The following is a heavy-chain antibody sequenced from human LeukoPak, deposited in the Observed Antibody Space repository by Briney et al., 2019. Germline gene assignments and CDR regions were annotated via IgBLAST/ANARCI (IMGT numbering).Heavy chain of an antibody. V-gene: IGHV3-48*02. Sequence: GGSLRLSCATSGFTFNSYSMIWVRQAPGKGLEWIAYISRSDINYADSVKDRFTISRDSAKNPLYLQMNSLRDEDTALYYCARGYGWAFDIWGQGTQVTVSS. CDR3: ARGYGWAFDI. CDR2: ISRSDI. D-gene: IGHD4-17*01. J-gene: IGHJ3*02. CDR1: GFTFNSYS.